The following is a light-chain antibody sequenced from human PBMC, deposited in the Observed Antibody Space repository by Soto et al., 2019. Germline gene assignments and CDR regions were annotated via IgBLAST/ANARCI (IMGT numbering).Light chain of an antibody. CDR2: AAS. J-gene: IGKJ1*01. V-gene: IGKV1-39*01. CDR3: QESYSTPRWT. CDR1: QSISSY. Sequence: DIQMTQSPSSLSASVGDRVTITCRASQSISSYLNWYQQKPGKAPKLLIYAASTLQSGVRSRFSGSGSGTDFTLTISSLQPEDFATYYCQESYSTPRWTFGQGTKVDIK.